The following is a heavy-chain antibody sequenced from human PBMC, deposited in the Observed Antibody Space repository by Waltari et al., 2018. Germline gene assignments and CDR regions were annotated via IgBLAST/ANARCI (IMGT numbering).Heavy chain of an antibody. CDR3: ARDQEGYYGSGSYWFDP. J-gene: IGHJ5*02. Sequence: QVQLQESGPGLVKPSATLSLTCTVSGGSISSYYWSWIRQPPGKGLEWIGYIYYSGSTNYNPSLKSRVTISVDTSKNQFSLKLSSVTAADTAVYYCARDQEGYYGSGSYWFDPWGQGTLVTVSS. CDR2: IYYSGST. V-gene: IGHV4-59*01. CDR1: GGSISSYY. D-gene: IGHD3-10*01.